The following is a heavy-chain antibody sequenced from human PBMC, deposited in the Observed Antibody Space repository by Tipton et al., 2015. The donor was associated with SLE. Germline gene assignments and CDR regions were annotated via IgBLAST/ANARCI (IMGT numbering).Heavy chain of an antibody. CDR1: DDSVSSAYY. V-gene: IGHV4-38-2*02. J-gene: IGHJ4*02. Sequence: TLSLTCIVSDDSVSSAYYWAGIRQPPGKGLQWIACIYRTGTTYVNPSLKSRVSMSMDTSNNRFSLTMTSLTVADTAVYYCARSWSGRREFDYWGPGTLVTVSS. CDR3: ARSWSGRREFDY. D-gene: IGHD1-26*01. CDR2: IYRTGTT.